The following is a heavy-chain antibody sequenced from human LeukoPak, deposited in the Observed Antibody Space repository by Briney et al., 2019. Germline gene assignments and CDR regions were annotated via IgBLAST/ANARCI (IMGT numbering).Heavy chain of an antibody. CDR3: ARGATIRAYNWFDP. CDR1: GFTFSSYW. J-gene: IGHJ5*02. Sequence: PGGSLRLSCAASGFTFSSYWMHWVRQAPGKGLVWVSRINSDGSSTSYADSVKGRFTISRDNAKNTLYLQMNSLRAEGTAVYYCARGATIRAYNWFDPWGQGTLVTVSS. V-gene: IGHV3-74*01. D-gene: IGHD5-12*01. CDR2: INSDGSST.